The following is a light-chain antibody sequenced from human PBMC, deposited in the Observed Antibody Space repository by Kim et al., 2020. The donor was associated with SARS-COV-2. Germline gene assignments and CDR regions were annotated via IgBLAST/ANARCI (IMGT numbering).Light chain of an antibody. V-gene: IGKV4-1*01. CDR1: QSVLYSSNNKNY. CDR2: CAS. Sequence: ATINCKSSQSVLYSSNNKNYLAWYQQKPGQPPKLLIYCASTRESGVPDRFSGSGSGTDFTLTISSLQAEDVAVYYCQQYYSTPIPFGQGTRLEIK. CDR3: QQYYSTPIP. J-gene: IGKJ5*01.